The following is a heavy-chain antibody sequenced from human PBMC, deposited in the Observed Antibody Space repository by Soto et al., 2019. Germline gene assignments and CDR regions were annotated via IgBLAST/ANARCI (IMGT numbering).Heavy chain of an antibody. J-gene: IGHJ3*02. CDR2: INPSGGST. CDR3: ASGVRYYDILTGSDAFDI. CDR1: GYTFTSYY. Sequence: ASVKVSCKASGYTFTSYYMHWVRQAPGQGLEWMGIINPSGGSTSYAQKFQGRVTMTRDTSTSTVYMELSSLRSEDTAVYYCASGVRYYDILTGSDAFDIWGQGTMVT. D-gene: IGHD3-9*01. V-gene: IGHV1-46*03.